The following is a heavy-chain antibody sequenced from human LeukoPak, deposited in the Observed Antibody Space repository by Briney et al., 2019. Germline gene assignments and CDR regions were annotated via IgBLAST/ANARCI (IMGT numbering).Heavy chain of an antibody. Sequence: TGGSLRLSCAASGFTFSSFSMNWVRQAPGKGLEWVSTLSTSGAATYYADSVKGRFTISRDNAKNSLYLQMNSLRAEDTAVYYCARDLTTVIAHVLYFDSWGQGTLVTVSS. CDR3: ARDLTTVIAHVLYFDS. CDR1: GFTFSSFS. CDR2: LSTSGAAT. J-gene: IGHJ4*02. D-gene: IGHD4-11*01. V-gene: IGHV3-21*01.